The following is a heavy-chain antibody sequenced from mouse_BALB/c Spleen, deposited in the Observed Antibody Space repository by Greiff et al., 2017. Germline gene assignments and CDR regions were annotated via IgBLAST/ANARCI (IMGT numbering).Heavy chain of an antibody. CDR1: GYTFTSYY. CDR2: IYPGNVNT. Sequence: QVQLKESGPELVKPGASVRISCKASGYTFTSYYIHWVKQRPGQGLEWIGWIYPGNVNTKYNEKFKGKATLTADKSSSTAYMQLSSLTSEDSAVYFCARLRDSYYAMDYWGQGTSVTVSS. CDR3: ARLRDSYYAMDY. J-gene: IGHJ4*01. V-gene: IGHV1S56*01. D-gene: IGHD3-1*01.